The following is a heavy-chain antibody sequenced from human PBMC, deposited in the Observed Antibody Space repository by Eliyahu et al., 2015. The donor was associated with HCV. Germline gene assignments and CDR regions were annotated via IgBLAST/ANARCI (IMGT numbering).Heavy chain of an antibody. CDR2: IYYSGST. V-gene: IGHV4-59*01. D-gene: IGHD3-9*01. Sequence: QVQLQESGPGLVKPSETLSLTCTVPGGSISSYYWSWIRQPPGKGLEWIGYIYYSGSTNYNPSLKSRVTMSIDTSKNQFSLKLSSVTAADTAVYYCARGVALGAGYVYWGQGTLVTVSS. CDR3: ARGVALGAGYVY. CDR1: GGSISSYY. J-gene: IGHJ4*02.